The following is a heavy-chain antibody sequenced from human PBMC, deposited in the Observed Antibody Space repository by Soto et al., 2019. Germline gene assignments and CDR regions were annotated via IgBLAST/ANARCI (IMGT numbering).Heavy chain of an antibody. CDR2: IYYSGST. D-gene: IGHD6-13*01. Sequence: SETLSLTCTVSGGSVSSGSYYWSWIRQPPGKGLEWIGCIYYSGSTNYNPSLKSRVTISVDTSKNHFSLKLTSVTAADTAVYYCARPGGSGWFYFDSWGQGSQVTGSS. CDR1: GGSVSSGSYY. CDR3: ARPGGSGWFYFDS. J-gene: IGHJ4*02. V-gene: IGHV4-61*03.